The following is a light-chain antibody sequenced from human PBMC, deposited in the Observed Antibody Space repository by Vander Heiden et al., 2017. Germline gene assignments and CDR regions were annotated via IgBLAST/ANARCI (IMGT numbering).Light chain of an antibody. CDR2: GDI. J-gene: IGLJ2*01. CDR3: CSYAGSSTRVL. CDR1: SSDVGSYNL. Sequence: SALSQPSPVSHAPGPSLTISCTGTSSDVGSYNLVSWYQQHPGKAPKLSSCGDIKRPSGVSDRFSGSKSGNTASLTVSGLQAEDEADYFCCSYAGSSTRVLFGGGTKLTVL. V-gene: IGLV2-23*01.